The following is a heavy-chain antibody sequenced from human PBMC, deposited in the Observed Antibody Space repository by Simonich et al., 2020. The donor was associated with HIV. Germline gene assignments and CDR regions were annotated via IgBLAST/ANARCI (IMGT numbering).Heavy chain of an antibody. J-gene: IGHJ4*02. D-gene: IGHD2-15*01. CDR1: GFTFSSYE. CDR3: ATLGYCSGGSCSYFDY. Sequence: AASGFTFSSYELNWVRHAPVKGLEWVSYISSSGRPIYYADSVKSRFTISRDNANNSLYLQMNSLKAEDTAVYYCATLGYCSGGSCSYFDYWGQGTLVIVSS. V-gene: IGHV3-48*03. CDR2: ISSSGRPI.